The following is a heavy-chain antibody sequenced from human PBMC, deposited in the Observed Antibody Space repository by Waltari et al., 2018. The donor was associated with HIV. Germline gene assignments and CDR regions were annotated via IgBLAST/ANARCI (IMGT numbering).Heavy chain of an antibody. CDR2: ISGSGGST. D-gene: IGHD3-10*01. V-gene: IGHV3-23*01. CDR3: AKIRKRLWFRELLAAHYCDY. CDR1: GFTFSSYA. Sequence: EVQLLESGGGLVQPGGSLRLSCAASGFTFSSYAMSWVRQAPGKGLEWVSAISGSGGSTYYADSVKGRFTISRDNSKNTLYLQMNSLRAEDTAVYYCAKIRKRLWFRELLAAHYCDYWGQGTLVTVSS. J-gene: IGHJ4*02.